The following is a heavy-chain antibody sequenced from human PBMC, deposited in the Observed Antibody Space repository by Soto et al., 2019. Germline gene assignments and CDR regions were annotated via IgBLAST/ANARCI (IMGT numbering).Heavy chain of an antibody. J-gene: IGHJ2*01. CDR3: ARDGGATIFGVVITRDWYFDL. Sequence: QVQLVESGGGVVQPGRSLRLSCAASGFTFSSYGMHWVRQAPGKGLEWVAVIWYDGSNKYYADSVKGRFTISRDNSKNTLYLQMNSLRAEDTAVYYCARDGGATIFGVVITRDWYFDLWGRGTLVTVSS. CDR2: IWYDGSNK. V-gene: IGHV3-33*01. CDR1: GFTFSSYG. D-gene: IGHD3-3*01.